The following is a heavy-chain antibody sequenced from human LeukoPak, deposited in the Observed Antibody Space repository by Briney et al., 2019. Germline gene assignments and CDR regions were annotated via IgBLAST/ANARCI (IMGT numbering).Heavy chain of an antibody. CDR1: GFTFSSYG. V-gene: IGHV3-23*01. CDR2: ISGSGGST. J-gene: IGHJ4*02. D-gene: IGHD1-1*01. CDR3: ARRLDY. Sequence: GGSLRLSCAASGFTFSSYGMSWVRQAPGEGLEWVSAISGSGGSTYYADSVKGRFTISRDNAKNSLYLQMNTLRAEDTAVYYCARRLDYWGQGTLVTVSS.